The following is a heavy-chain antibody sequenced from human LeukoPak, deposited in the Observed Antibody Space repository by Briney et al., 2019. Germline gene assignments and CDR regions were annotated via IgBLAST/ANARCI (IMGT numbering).Heavy chain of an antibody. V-gene: IGHV3-53*01. D-gene: IGHD3-10*01. CDR3: ARAKPKNMVRGLIMRRESRYYFDY. Sequence: VSTTCSRGDTKYADSVKGRFTISRDNSKSTLYIQMNSLRAEDTAVYYCARAKPKNMVRGLIMRRESRYYFDYWGQGTLVTVSS. CDR2: TCSRGDT. J-gene: IGHJ4*02.